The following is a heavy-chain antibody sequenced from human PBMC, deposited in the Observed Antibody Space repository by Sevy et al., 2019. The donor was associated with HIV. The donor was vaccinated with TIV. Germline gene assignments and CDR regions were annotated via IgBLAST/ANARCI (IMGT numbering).Heavy chain of an antibody. CDR2: ISSSSTYI. CDR1: GFTFSSYK. V-gene: IGHV3-21*01. D-gene: IGHD1-20*01. CDR3: ASLYNGFDY. Sequence: AGGSLRLSCAASGFTFSSYKMIWVRQAPGKGLEWVSSISSSSTYISYADSVKGRFTISRDNAENSLFLQMNSLRAEDTAVYYCASLYNGFDYWGQGTLVTVSS. J-gene: IGHJ4*02.